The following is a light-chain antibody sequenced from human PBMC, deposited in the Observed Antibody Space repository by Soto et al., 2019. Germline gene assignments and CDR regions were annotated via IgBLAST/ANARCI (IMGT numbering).Light chain of an antibody. CDR1: SSNIGNNA. CDR3: AAWDDSLNGVV. V-gene: IGLV1-36*01. CDR2: YDD. J-gene: IGLJ2*01. Sequence: QSVLTQPPSMSEAPRQRVTISCSGGSSNIGNNAVNWYQQLPGKAPKLLIYYDDLLPSGVSDRFSGSKSGTSASLAISGLQSEDEADYYCAAWDDSLNGVVFGGGTKVTVL.